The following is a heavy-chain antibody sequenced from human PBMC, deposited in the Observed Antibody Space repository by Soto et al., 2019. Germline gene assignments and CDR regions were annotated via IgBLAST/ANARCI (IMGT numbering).Heavy chain of an antibody. CDR3: ARLFFTAQYMQV. D-gene: IGHD3-3*01. J-gene: IGHJ6*03. CDR1: GGSISSGGYY. Sequence: QVQLQESGPGLVKPSQTLSLPCTVSGGSISSGGYYWSWIRQQPGKGLEWIGYIYYSGSTYYNPSLRSRVNTSVHTCKNQLSVKVSSVTAGDTAVYYCARLFFTAQYMQVWGKGTTVTVSS. CDR2: IYYSGST. V-gene: IGHV4-31*03.